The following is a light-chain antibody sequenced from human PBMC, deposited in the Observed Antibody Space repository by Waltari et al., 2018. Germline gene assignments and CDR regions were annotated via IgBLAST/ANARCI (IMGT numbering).Light chain of an antibody. Sequence: VLXXSPGTLSXSPXXXXXXSCRASQSLGRTLTWYQQKPGQSPRLLMYGASIRAAGIPDRFSGSVSGTDFILTITRLEPEDFAVYYCQNYERLPVTFGQGTKVEIK. CDR2: GAS. V-gene: IGKV3-20*01. CDR3: QNYERLPVT. CDR1: QSLGRTL. J-gene: IGKJ1*01.